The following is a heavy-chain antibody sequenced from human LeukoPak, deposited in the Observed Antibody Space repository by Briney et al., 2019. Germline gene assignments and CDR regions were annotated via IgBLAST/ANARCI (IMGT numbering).Heavy chain of an antibody. CDR1: GGSISSSSYY. J-gene: IGHJ5*02. CDR3: ARHSTPAAKAGDWFDP. Sequence: PSETLSLTCTVSGGSISSSSYYWGWIRQPPGKGLEWIGSIYYSGSTYYNPSLKSRVTISVDTSKNQFSLKLSSVTAADTAVYYCARHSTPAAKAGDWFDPWGQGTLVTVSS. V-gene: IGHV4-39*01. CDR2: IYYSGST. D-gene: IGHD2-2*01.